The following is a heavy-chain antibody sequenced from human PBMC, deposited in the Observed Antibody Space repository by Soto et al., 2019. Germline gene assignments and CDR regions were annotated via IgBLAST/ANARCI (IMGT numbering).Heavy chain of an antibody. CDR3: VKDHPSLSI. J-gene: IGHJ4*02. Sequence: QVQLVQSGAEEKKPGASVKISCKASGYTFTDYTMHWVRQAPGQKFEWMGWINVGKGHTKYSQNFQGRLTITRDTSASTAYMELSSLSSEDTAVYYGVKDHPSLSIWGQGTLVTVSS. D-gene: IGHD6-6*01. CDR1: GYTFTDYT. CDR2: INVGKGHT. V-gene: IGHV1-3*05.